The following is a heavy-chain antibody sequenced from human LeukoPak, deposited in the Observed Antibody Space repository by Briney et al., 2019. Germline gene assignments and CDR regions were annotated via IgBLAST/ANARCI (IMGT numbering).Heavy chain of an antibody. D-gene: IGHD3-10*01. J-gene: IGHJ4*02. CDR3: ARGRLMGSGLPAIDY. CDR1: GFTFSTFW. V-gene: IGHV3-7*01. CDR2: IKEDGSEK. Sequence: GGSLRLSCAASGFTFSTFWMNWVRQAPGKGLEWVANIKEDGSEKYYVDSVKGRFTISRDNAKNSLYLQMNSLRAEDTAVYYCARGRLMGSGLPAIDYWGQGTLVTVSS.